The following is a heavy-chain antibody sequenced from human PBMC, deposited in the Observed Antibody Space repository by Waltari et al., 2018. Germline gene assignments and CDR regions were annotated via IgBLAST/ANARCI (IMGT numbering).Heavy chain of an antibody. Sequence: QVQLVQSGAEVKKPGSSVKVSCKASGVTFSSYAISWVRQAPGQGLEWMGRIIPIFGTANYEQKFQGRVTITADKSTSKAYMELSSVRSEDTAVYYCARDEEWLVRYAFDIWGQGTMVTVSS. CDR1: GVTFSSYA. CDR3: ARDEEWLVRYAFDI. CDR2: IIPIFGTA. J-gene: IGHJ3*02. V-gene: IGHV1-69*08. D-gene: IGHD6-19*01.